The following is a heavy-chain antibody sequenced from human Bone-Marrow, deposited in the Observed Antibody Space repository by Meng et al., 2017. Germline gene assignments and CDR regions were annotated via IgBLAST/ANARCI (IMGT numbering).Heavy chain of an antibody. Sequence: GESLKISCTASGFTFSSAAMSWVRQAPGKGLEWVSVIYSGGSTYYADSVKGRFTISRDNSKNTPYLQMNSLRAEDTAVYYCARDYLVGATRGHWYFDLWGHGTLVTVSS. V-gene: IGHV3-66*02. CDR3: ARDYLVGATRGHWYFDL. J-gene: IGHJ2*01. CDR1: GFTFSSAA. CDR2: IYSGGST. D-gene: IGHD1-26*01.